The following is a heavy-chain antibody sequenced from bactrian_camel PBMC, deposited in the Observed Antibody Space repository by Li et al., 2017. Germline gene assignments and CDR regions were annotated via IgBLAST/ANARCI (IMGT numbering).Heavy chain of an antibody. Sequence: HVQLVESGGGSVQAGRSLRLSCAASGYTSIQYIEMAWFRQAPGKEREPVASIDSDGSTSYVDSVKGRFTVSQDNALNILYLQVSSLKPEDTAMYYCGADFAPDCTDGYDFLGQGTQVTVS. CDR2: IDSDGST. V-gene: IGHV3S53*01. D-gene: IGHD2*01. CDR1: GYTSIQYIE. CDR3: GADFAPDCTDGYDF. J-gene: IGHJ4*01.